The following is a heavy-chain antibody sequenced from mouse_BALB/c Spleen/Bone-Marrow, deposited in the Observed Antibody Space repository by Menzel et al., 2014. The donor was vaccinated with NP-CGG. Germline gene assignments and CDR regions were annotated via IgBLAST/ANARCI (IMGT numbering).Heavy chain of an antibody. CDR3: ARGNYGNYVDYFDF. V-gene: IGHV5-4*02. CDR1: GFTFSGYY. J-gene: IGHJ2*01. CDR2: ISDGGSYT. D-gene: IGHD2-1*01. Sequence: EVHLVESGGGLVKPGGSLKLSCAVSGFTFSGYYMYWVRQTPEKGLEWVATISDGGSYTYYPDSVKGRFTISRDNAKNNLYLQMSSLKSEDTAMYYCARGNYGNYVDYFDFWGQGTTLTVSS.